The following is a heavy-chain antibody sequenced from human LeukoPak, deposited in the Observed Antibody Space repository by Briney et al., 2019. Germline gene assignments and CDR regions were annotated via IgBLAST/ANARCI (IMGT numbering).Heavy chain of an antibody. Sequence: GGSLRLSCAASGFTFSSYGMHWVRQAPGKGLEWVAVISYDGSNKYYADSVKGRFTISRDNSKNTLYLQMNSLRAEDTAVYYCAKDGLLLWFGESNWFDPWGQGTLVTVSS. CDR3: AKDGLLLWFGESNWFDP. CDR1: GFTFSSYG. J-gene: IGHJ5*02. D-gene: IGHD3-10*01. CDR2: ISYDGSNK. V-gene: IGHV3-30*18.